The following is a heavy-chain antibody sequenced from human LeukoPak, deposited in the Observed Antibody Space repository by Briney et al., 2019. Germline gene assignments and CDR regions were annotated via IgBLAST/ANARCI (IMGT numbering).Heavy chain of an antibody. CDR3: ARNGGNSDFDY. CDR2: IYHSGST. J-gene: IGHJ4*02. Sequence: GSLRLSCVASGFTFSSYAMSWVRQAPGKGLEWIGEIYHSGSTNYNPSLKSRVTMLLDKSKNQFSLKLSSVTAADTAVYYCARNGGNSDFDYWGQGTLVTVSS. D-gene: IGHD4-23*01. CDR1: GFTFSSYAM. V-gene: IGHV4-4*02.